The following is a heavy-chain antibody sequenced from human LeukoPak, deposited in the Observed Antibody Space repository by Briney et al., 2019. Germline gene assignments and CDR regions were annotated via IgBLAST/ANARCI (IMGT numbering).Heavy chain of an antibody. CDR2: ISSSSSTI. CDR1: GFTFSSYS. J-gene: IGHJ4*02. V-gene: IGHV3-48*01. Sequence: GGSLRLSCAASGFTFSSYSMNWVRQAPGKGLEWVSYISSSSSTIYYADSVKGRFTISRDNAKNSLYLQMNSLRAEDTAVYYCAKNDIVVVVAAPLNWGQGTLVTVSS. CDR3: AKNDIVVVVAAPLN. D-gene: IGHD2-15*01.